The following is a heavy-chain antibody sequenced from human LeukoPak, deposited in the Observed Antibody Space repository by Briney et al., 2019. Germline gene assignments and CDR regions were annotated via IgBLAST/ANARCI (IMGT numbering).Heavy chain of an antibody. J-gene: IGHJ4*02. CDR2: VSGGGGIR. D-gene: IGHD3-10*01. V-gene: IGHV3-23*01. CDR1: GFTFSGQA. CDR3: GKGGSDYGHTDY. Sequence: GGSLRLSCVASGFTFSGQAMSWVRQAPGKGLEWVSVVSGGGGIRYYADSVEGRFTISRDDSKNTLYLQMNSLRVDDTAVYYCGKGGSDYGHTDYWGQGTLVTVSS.